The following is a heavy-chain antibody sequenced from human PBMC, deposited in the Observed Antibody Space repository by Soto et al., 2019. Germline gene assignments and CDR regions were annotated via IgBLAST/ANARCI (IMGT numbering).Heavy chain of an antibody. J-gene: IGHJ4*02. CDR1: GFTFSSYA. D-gene: IGHD2-8*01. Sequence: GGSLRLSCAASGFTFSSYAMHWVRQAPGKGLEWVAVISYDGSNKYYADSVKGRFTISRDNSKNTLYLQMNSLRAEDTAVYYCARDWPLMDYWGQGTLVTVSS. CDR2: ISYDGSNK. CDR3: ARDWPLMDY. V-gene: IGHV3-30-3*01.